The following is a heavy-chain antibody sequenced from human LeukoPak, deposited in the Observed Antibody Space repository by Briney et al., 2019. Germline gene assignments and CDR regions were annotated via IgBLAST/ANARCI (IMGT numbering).Heavy chain of an antibody. CDR3: ARGRGYYDPFDP. J-gene: IGHJ5*02. CDR2: IYYSGIT. CDR1: GGSISSGGYY. V-gene: IGHV4-31*03. Sequence: SETLSLTCTVSGGSISSGGYYWSWIRQHPGKGLEWIGYIYYSGITYYNPSLKSRVTISVDTAKNQFSLKLSSVTAADTAVYYCARGRGYYDPFDPWGQGTLVTVSS. D-gene: IGHD3-22*01.